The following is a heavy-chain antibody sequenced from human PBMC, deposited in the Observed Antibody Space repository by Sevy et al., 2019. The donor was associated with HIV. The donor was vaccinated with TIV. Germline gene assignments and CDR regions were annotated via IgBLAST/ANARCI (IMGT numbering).Heavy chain of an antibody. J-gene: IGHJ4*02. CDR2: ITDSGGST. Sequence: GGSLRLSCAASGFSFSTYAMAWVSQAPGKGLEWVSAITDSGGSTFYAGSVRGRFTISRDNSKNTLYLQMNSLRAEDTAVYYCAKRDNVVVVAAFDCWGQGTLVTVSS. D-gene: IGHD2-15*01. CDR3: AKRDNVVVVAAFDC. V-gene: IGHV3-23*01. CDR1: GFSFSTYA.